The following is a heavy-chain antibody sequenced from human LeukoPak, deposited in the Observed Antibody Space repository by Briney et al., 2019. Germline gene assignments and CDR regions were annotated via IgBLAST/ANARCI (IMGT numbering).Heavy chain of an antibody. J-gene: IGHJ4*02. V-gene: IGHV3-30-3*01. CDR3: ARDGLLGYFDY. Sequence: PGGSLRLSCAASGFTFSSYAMLWVRQAPGKGLEWVAVISYDGSNKYYADSVKGRFTISRDNSKNTLYLQMNSLRAEDTAVYYCARDGLLGYFDYWGQGTLVTVSS. CDR1: GFTFSSYA. CDR2: ISYDGSNK.